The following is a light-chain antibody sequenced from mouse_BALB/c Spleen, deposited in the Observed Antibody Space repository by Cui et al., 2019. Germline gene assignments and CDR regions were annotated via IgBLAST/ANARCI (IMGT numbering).Light chain of an antibody. CDR1: SSVSSSY. CDR2: RTS. V-gene: IGKV4-58*01. J-gene: IGKJ2*01. Sequence: ENVLTQSPAIMAASLGQKVTMTCSASSSVSSSYLHWYQQKSGASPKPLIHRTSNLASGVPARFSGSGSGTPYSLTISSVEAEDDATYYCQQWSGYPFTFGGGTKLEIK. CDR3: QQWSGYPFT.